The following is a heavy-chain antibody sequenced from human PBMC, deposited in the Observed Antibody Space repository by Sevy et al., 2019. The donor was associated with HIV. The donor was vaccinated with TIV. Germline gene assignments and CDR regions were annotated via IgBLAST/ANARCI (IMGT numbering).Heavy chain of an antibody. J-gene: IGHJ4*02. CDR2: ISSTSGYI. D-gene: IGHD1-1*01. CDR1: GFTFSSYR. CDR3: ARAVLEMSTWRSDY. Sequence: GGSLRLSCAASGFTFSSYRMTWVRQAPGKGLEWVSCISSTSGYINYADSVKGRFTISRDKAKNLLYLQMDSLRAEDTAVYYCARAVLEMSTWRSDYWGQGTLVTVSS. V-gene: IGHV3-21*01.